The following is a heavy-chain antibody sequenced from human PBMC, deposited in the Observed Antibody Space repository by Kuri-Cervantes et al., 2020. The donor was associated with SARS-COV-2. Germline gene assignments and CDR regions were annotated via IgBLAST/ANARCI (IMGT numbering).Heavy chain of an antibody. CDR2: INHSGST. CDR3: ARTHYATLLDF. D-gene: IGHD2-2*01. CDR1: GGSFSGYY. V-gene: IGHV4-34*01. Sequence: SETLSLTCAVYGGSFSGYYWSWIRQLPGKGLEWIGEINHSGSTNYNPSLKSRVTISVDTSKNQFSLKLSSVTAADTAVYYCARTHYATLLDFWGQGTMVTVSS. J-gene: IGHJ3*01.